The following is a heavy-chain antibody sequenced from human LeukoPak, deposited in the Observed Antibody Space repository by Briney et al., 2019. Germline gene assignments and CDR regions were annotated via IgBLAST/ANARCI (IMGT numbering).Heavy chain of an antibody. J-gene: IGHJ4*02. Sequence: GGSLRLSCAASGFTFSSYAMSWVRHAPWKGLEWVSAISGSGGSTYYADSVKGRFTISRDNSKNTLYLQMNSLRAEDTAVYYCAKIFQSSSWFDLDYWGQGTLVTVSS. D-gene: IGHD6-13*01. V-gene: IGHV3-23*01. CDR1: GFTFSSYA. CDR2: ISGSGGST. CDR3: AKIFQSSSWFDLDY.